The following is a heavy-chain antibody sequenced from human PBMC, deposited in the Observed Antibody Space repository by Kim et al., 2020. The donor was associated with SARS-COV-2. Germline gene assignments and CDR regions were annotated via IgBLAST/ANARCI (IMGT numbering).Heavy chain of an antibody. CDR1: GFIFSNYA. CDR3: AKERAVAKVRGVIGH. D-gene: IGHD3-10*01. V-gene: IGHV3-23*01. J-gene: IGHJ4*02. Sequence: GGSLRLSCAASGFIFSNYAMIWVRQAPGKGLEWVSAISGGGGSTYYADSVKGRFTISRDNSKNTLYVQLNSLRAEDTAVYYCAKERAVAKVRGVIGHWGQATLVTVSS. CDR2: ISGGGGST.